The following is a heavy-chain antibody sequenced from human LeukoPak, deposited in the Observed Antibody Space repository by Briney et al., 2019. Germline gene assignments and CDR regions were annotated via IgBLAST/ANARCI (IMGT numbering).Heavy chain of an antibody. D-gene: IGHD2-8*01. Sequence: PGRSLRLSCAASGFTFSSYGMHWVRQAPGKGLEWVAVISYDGSNKYYADSVKGRFTISRDNSKNTLYLQMNSLRAEDTAVYYCQRDRNGAFDIWGQGTMVTVSS. CDR1: GFTFSSYG. V-gene: IGHV3-30*03. CDR2: ISYDGSNK. J-gene: IGHJ3*02. CDR3: QRDRNGAFDI.